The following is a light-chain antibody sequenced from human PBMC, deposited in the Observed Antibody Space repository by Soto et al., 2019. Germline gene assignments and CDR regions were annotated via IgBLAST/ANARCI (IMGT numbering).Light chain of an antibody. J-gene: IGKJ2*01. CDR3: QQYGRSPLMYT. Sequence: EIVLTQSPGTLSLSPGERATLSCRASQSITSNFLAWYQQKPGQAPGLLIYGASTRAAGVPDRFSASGSGTDFTLTITRLEPEDFAVYYCQQYGRSPLMYTFGQGTKLGVK. CDR2: GAS. V-gene: IGKV3-20*01. CDR1: QSITSNF.